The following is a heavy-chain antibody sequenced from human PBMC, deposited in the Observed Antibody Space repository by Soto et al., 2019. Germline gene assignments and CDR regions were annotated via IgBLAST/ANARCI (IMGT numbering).Heavy chain of an antibody. CDR1: GGSISSTTW. D-gene: IGHD3-10*01. CDR3: ACKWFGAPYKFDS. Sequence: PSETLSLTCAVAGGSISSTTWWSWVRQPPGKGLEWIGEIHHDGSTNYNPSLKSRVIISVDKSKNQFSLKVNSVTAADTAVYYCACKWFGAPYKFDSWGQGALVPVSS. J-gene: IGHJ4*02. V-gene: IGHV4-4*02. CDR2: IHHDGST.